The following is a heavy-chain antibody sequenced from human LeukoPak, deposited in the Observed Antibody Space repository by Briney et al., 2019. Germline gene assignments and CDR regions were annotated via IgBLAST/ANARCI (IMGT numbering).Heavy chain of an antibody. D-gene: IGHD3-3*01. V-gene: IGHV6-1*01. J-gene: IGHJ4*02. CDR1: GDSFSSNGAS. Sequence: SQTLSLTCALSGDSFSSNGASWNWIRQSPSRGLEWLVRTYYRSQQCHSDYAPSMKGRRTLNTDTSKNQFSLQLNSMSPEDTAVYYCGRETDFGVVTNWGQGTLVTVSS. CDR2: TYYRSQQCHS. CDR3: GRETDFGVVTN.